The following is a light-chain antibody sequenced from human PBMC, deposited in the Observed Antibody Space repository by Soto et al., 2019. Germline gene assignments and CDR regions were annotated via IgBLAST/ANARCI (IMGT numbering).Light chain of an antibody. Sequence: DIQMTQSPSTLSASVGDRVTITCRASQSISSWLAWYQQKPGKAPKVLIYDASSLESGVPSRFSGSGSGTEFTLTISSLQADDFATYCCQEYNSYSSFTFGQGTKLEIK. CDR2: DAS. CDR1: QSISSW. V-gene: IGKV1-5*01. J-gene: IGKJ2*01. CDR3: QEYNSYSSFT.